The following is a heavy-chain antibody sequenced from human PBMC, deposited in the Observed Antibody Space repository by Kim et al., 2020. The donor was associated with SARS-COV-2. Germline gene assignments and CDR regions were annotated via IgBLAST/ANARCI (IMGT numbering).Heavy chain of an antibody. CDR3: AREYNNDLHYGY. CDR2: ISGNGGTI. J-gene: IGHJ4*02. Sequence: GGSLRLSCAVSGLTFSNFAMSWVRQAPGKGLEWVSVISGNGGTIFYANSVKGRFTISRDNSKNTLYLQMNSLRAEDTAVYYCAREYNNDLHYGYWGQGTLVTV. V-gene: IGHV3-23*01. CDR1: GLTFSNFA. D-gene: IGHD4-17*01.